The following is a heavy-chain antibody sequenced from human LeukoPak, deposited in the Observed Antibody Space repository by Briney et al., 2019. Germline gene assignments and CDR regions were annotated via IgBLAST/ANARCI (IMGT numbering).Heavy chain of an antibody. CDR2: ISSSSSYI. D-gene: IGHD3-22*01. CDR1: GFAFSSYS. CDR3: ARGSGYYPYYFDY. J-gene: IGHJ4*02. V-gene: IGHV3-21*04. Sequence: GGSLRLSCAASGFAFSSYSMNWVCQAPGKGLEWVSSISSSSSYIYYADSVKGRFTISRDNAKNSLYLQMNSLRAEDTAVYYCARGSGYYPYYFDYWGQGTLVTVSS.